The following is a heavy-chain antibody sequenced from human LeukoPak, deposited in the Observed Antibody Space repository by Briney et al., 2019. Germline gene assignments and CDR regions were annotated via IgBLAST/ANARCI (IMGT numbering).Heavy chain of an antibody. V-gene: IGHV4-39*01. Sequence: KPLETLPLTCTVSGGSISSSSSYWGWIRQPPGKGLEWIGSIYYSGSTYYNPSLKSRVTISVDTSKNQFSLKLSSVTAADTAVYYCARVISAAAGSYYFDYWGQGTLVTVSS. CDR3: ARVISAAAGSYYFDY. CDR1: GGSISSSSSY. D-gene: IGHD6-13*01. J-gene: IGHJ4*02. CDR2: IYYSGST.